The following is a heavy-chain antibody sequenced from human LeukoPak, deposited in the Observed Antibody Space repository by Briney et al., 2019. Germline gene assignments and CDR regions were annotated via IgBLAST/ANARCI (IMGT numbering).Heavy chain of an antibody. CDR1: GFTFSSYA. J-gene: IGHJ4*02. Sequence: GGSLRLSCVASGFTFSSYAMSWVRQAPGKGLEWVSAISGSGGSTYYPDSVKGRFIISRDNSKNTLYLQMNSLRAEDTAVYYCAKAQSTGYYYFDYWGQGTLVTVSS. V-gene: IGHV3-23*01. D-gene: IGHD6-19*01. CDR2: ISGSGGST. CDR3: AKAQSTGYYYFDY.